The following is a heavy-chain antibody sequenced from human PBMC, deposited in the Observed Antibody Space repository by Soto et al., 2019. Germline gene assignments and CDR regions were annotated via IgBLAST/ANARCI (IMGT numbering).Heavy chain of an antibody. V-gene: IGHV1-69*13. CDR2: IIPVFGTT. D-gene: IGHD1-26*01. Sequence: SGKVSCKASGDTFTSYAFNLVRQAPGQGLEWMGGIIPVFGTTNYAQKFQGGVTITADESTSTVFMELNSLRSDDTAVFYCVTHRVVGVGVTRTPIWGQGTMVTVSS. CDR1: GDTFTSYA. J-gene: IGHJ3*02. CDR3: VTHRVVGVGVTRTPI.